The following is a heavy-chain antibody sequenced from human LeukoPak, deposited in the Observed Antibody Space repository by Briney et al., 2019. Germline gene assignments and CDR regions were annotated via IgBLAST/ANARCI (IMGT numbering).Heavy chain of an antibody. CDR1: GYSISSGYY. D-gene: IGHD5-12*01. Sequence: SETLSLTCAVSGYSISSGYYWGWIRQPPGKGLEWIGSIYHSGSTYYNPSLKSRVTISVDTSKNQFSLKLSSVTAADTAVYYCARVLHSGYGTYYFDYWGQGTLVTV. CDR3: ARVLHSGYGTYYFDY. CDR2: IYHSGST. V-gene: IGHV4-38-2*01. J-gene: IGHJ4*02.